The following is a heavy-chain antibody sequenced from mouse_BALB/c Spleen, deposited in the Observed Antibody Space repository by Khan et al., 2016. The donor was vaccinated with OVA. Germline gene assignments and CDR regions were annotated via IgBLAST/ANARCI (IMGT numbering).Heavy chain of an antibody. CDR2: MWSDGST. CDR3: ARQPYYHYNVMDY. J-gene: IGHJ4*01. CDR1: GFSLTNYG. D-gene: IGHD2-10*01. V-gene: IGHV2-6-1*01. Sequence: VQLQESGPGLVAPSQSLSITCTISGFSLTNYGIHWVRQPPGKGLEWLALMWSDGSTTYNSALKSRLTISKDKSKSQVFLNMNSLQTDDTAMYFCARQPYYHYNVMDYWGQGTSVTVSS.